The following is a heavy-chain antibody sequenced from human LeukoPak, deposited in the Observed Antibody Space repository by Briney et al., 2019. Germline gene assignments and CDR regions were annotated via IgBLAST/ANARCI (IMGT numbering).Heavy chain of an antibody. J-gene: IGHJ4*02. V-gene: IGHV4-61*02. CDR3: ATGAGPFDY. Sequence: PSETLSLTCTVSGGSISSSSYHWSWIRQPAGKGLEWIGRISTSGSTNYNPSLKSRVSMSVDTLKNEFSLKLRSVTAADTAVYYCATGAGPFDYWGQGILVPVSS. D-gene: IGHD1-14*01. CDR2: ISTSGST. CDR1: GGSISSSSYH.